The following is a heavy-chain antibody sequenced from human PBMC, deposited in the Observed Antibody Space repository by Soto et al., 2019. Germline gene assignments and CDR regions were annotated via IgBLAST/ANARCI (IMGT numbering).Heavy chain of an antibody. V-gene: IGHV1-69*01. CDR3: VSELDFGKLSVV. J-gene: IGHJ6*02. Sequence: QVQLVQSGVEVKKPGSSVRVSCKASGDTFKNSVISWVRQAPGQGLEWMGGTIPLFGTNDYAQKFQGRLTITTDESTTTAYMEVSRLTSEDTAVYYCVSELDFGKLSVVWGQGTPVIVSS. CDR1: GDTFKNSV. D-gene: IGHD3-10*01. CDR2: TIPLFGTN.